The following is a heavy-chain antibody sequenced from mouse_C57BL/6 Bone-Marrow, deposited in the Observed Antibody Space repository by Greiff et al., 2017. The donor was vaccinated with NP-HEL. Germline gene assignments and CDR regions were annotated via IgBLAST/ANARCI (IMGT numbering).Heavy chain of an antibody. Sequence: VKLQESGPELVRPEVSVKISCKGSGYTFTDYALHWVKQSHTKSLEWIGVSTTYSGNTNYNQKFKGKATMTVDKSSNTAYMELARLTSEDSAIYYCARGVGRWYFDYWGQGTTLTGSS. V-gene: IGHV1-67*01. CDR2: STTYSGNT. CDR1: GYTFTDYA. CDR3: ARGVGRWYFDY. J-gene: IGHJ2*01. D-gene: IGHD4-1*01.